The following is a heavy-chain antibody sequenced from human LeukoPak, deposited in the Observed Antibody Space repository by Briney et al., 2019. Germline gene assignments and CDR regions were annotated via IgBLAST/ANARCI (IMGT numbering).Heavy chain of an antibody. Sequence: DSIQGRFTISRDNAENSLYLQMNSLRAEDTAVYYCARDPSLDIVVVPAALDYWGQGTLVTVSS. D-gene: IGHD2-2*01. V-gene: IGHV3-21*06. CDR3: ARDPSLDIVVVPAALDY. J-gene: IGHJ4*02.